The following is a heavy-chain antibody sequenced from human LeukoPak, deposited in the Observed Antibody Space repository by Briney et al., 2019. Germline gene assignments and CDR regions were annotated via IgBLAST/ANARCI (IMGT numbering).Heavy chain of an antibody. Sequence: ASVKLSCKASGYDFINYGITWVRQAPGQALEWMGWISLYNGNTDYKLQGRVTMTTDTSTSTAYMELRSLRSDDTAVYYCARGGPFFSSSSSKEYYFAYWGQGTLVTVSS. CDR1: GYDFINYG. CDR2: ISLYNGNT. V-gene: IGHV1-18*01. J-gene: IGHJ4*02. D-gene: IGHD6-6*01. CDR3: ARGGPFFSSSSSKEYYFAY.